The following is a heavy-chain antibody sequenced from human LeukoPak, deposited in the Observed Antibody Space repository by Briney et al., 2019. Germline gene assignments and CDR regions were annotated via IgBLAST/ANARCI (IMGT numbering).Heavy chain of an antibody. Sequence: PGGSLRLSCAASGFTFSSYSMNWVRQAPGKGLEWVANIKQDGSEKYYVDSVKGRFTISRDNAKNSLYLQMNSLRAEDTAVYYCARDRPLHYFDYWGQGTLVTVSS. CDR1: GFTFSSYS. J-gene: IGHJ4*02. CDR2: IKQDGSEK. CDR3: ARDRPLHYFDY. V-gene: IGHV3-7*01.